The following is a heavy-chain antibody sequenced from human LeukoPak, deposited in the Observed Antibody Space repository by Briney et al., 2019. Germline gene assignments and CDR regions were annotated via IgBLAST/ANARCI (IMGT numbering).Heavy chain of an antibody. J-gene: IGHJ4*02. V-gene: IGHV4-59*01. CDR3: AMRWLQLGDYFDY. Sequence: SETLSHTCTVPGGSISSYYWSWIRQPPGKGLESNGYIYYSGSTNYNPSLKSRVTISVDTSKNQYYLKLSSVTAADTAVYYCAMRWLQLGDYFDYWGQGTLVTVSS. CDR2: IYYSGST. CDR1: GGSISSYY. D-gene: IGHD5-24*01.